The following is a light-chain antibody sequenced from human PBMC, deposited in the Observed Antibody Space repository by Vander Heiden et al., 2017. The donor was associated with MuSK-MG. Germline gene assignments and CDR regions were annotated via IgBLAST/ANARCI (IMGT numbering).Light chain of an antibody. CDR3: AAWDDSLSGPSYV. Sequence: QSVLTQPPSASGTPGQRVTISCSGSSSNLGSNYVYWYQQLPGTAPKLLIFRNNQRPSGVPDRFSGSKSGTSASLAISGLRSEDEADYYCAAWDDSLSGPSYVFGTGTKVTVL. J-gene: IGLJ1*01. V-gene: IGLV1-47*01. CDR2: RNN. CDR1: SSNLGSNY.